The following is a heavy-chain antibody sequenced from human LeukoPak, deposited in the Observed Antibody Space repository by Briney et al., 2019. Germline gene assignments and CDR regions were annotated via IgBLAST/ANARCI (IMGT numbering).Heavy chain of an antibody. CDR3: ARVSGKGLDP. J-gene: IGHJ5*02. CDR2: INSDGSST. Sequence: GGSLRLSSAASGFTFSSYWMHWVRQAPGKGLVRVSRINSDGSSTSYADSVKGRFTISRDNAKNTLYLQMNSLRAEDTAVYYCARVSGKGLDPWGQGTLVTVSS. V-gene: IGHV3-74*01. CDR1: GFTFSSYW.